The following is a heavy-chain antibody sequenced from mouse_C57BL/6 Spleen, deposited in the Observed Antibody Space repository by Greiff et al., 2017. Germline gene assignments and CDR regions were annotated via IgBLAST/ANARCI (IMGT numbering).Heavy chain of an antibody. Sequence: EVQLQESGGGLVKPGGSLKLSCAASGFTFSSYAMSWVRQTPEKGLEWVANISDGGSYTYYPGNVKGRFTITRDNANNNLYLQISQLKSEDTAMYCCARGSYDGEYRFAYWGQGTLVTVSA. CDR2: ISDGGSYT. V-gene: IGHV5-4*01. J-gene: IGHJ3*01. CDR1: GFTFSSYA. CDR3: ARGSYDGEYRFAY. D-gene: IGHD2-3*01.